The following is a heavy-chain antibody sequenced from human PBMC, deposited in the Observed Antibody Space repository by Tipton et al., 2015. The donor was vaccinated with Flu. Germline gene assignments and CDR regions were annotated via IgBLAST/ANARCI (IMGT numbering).Heavy chain of an antibody. CDR3: ARDYGCSSSIDCAEYFQH. D-gene: IGHD6-13*01. CDR1: GYSFTGFY. V-gene: IGHV1-2*06. Sequence: QVQLVQSGAEVKKPGASVKVSCKASGYSFTGFYIHWVRQAPGQGLEWMGRINPNGGVTKYAQKFQGRVTMSRDTSITTTYMELSRLRSDDMAVYYCARDYGCSSSIDCAEYFQHWGQGTLVTVSS. J-gene: IGHJ1*01. CDR2: INPNGGVT.